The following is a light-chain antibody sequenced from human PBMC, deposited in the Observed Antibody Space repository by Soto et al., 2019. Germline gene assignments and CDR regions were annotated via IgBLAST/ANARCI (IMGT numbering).Light chain of an antibody. CDR3: QLYKNWPWT. CDR1: QSVSSN. Sequence: EIVMTQSPATLSVSPGERATLSCRASQSVSSNLAWYQQKPGQAPRLLIYGASARATGIPARFSGSGSETEFTLTISSLQSEDFAVYYCQLYKNWPWTFGQGTKVEIK. CDR2: GAS. J-gene: IGKJ1*01. V-gene: IGKV3-15*01.